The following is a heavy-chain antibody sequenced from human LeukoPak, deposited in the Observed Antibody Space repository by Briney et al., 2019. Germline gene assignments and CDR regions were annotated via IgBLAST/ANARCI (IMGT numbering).Heavy chain of an antibody. J-gene: IGHJ4*02. CDR2: IIPIFGTA. CDR3: ASSYYDSSGYCSY. Sequence: SVKVSCKASGGTFSSYAISWARQAPGQGLEWMGGIIPIFGTANYAQKFQGRVTITADESTSTAYMELSSLRSEDTAVYYCASSYYDSSGYCSYWGQGTLVTVSS. D-gene: IGHD3-22*01. CDR1: GGTFSSYA. V-gene: IGHV1-69*13.